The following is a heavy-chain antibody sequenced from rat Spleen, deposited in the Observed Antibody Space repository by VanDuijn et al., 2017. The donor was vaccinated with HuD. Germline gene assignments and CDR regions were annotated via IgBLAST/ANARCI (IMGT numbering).Heavy chain of an antibody. CDR2: MWSGGST. CDR1: GFSLTSNS. J-gene: IGHJ3*01. V-gene: IGHV2-1*01. Sequence: QVQLKESGPGLVQPSQTLSLTCTVSGFSLTSNSVSWVRQPPGKGLEWMGVMWSGGSTAYNSALKSRLSISRDTSKSQVFLKMNSLQTEDTAIYFCTSPFRWFAYWGQGTLVTVSS. CDR3: TSPFRWFAY.